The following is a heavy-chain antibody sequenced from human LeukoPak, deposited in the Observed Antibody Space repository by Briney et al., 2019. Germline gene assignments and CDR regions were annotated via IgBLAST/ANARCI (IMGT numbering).Heavy chain of an antibody. J-gene: IGHJ5*02. CDR2: IIPIFGTA. D-gene: IGHD3-10*01. V-gene: IGHV1-69*05. CDR3: ARAYALRGSGPFDP. Sequence: EASVKVSCKASGGTFSNYAISWVRQAPGQGLEWMGGIIPIFGTANYAQKFQGRVTITTGESTSTAYMELSSLRSEDTAVYYCARAYALRGSGPFDPWGQGTLVTVSS. CDR1: GGTFSNYA.